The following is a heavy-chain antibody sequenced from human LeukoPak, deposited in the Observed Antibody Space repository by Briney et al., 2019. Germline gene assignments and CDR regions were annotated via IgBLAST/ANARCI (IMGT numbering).Heavy chain of an antibody. CDR1: GYTFTSCY. J-gene: IGHJ5*02. CDR3: ARVFTPINGYGSGSYSFLGSLDP. V-gene: IGHV1-46*01. D-gene: IGHD3-10*01. CDR2: INPSGGTT. Sequence: ASVKVSCKASGYTFTSCYMHWVRQAPGQGLEWMGIINPSGGTTSYAQKFQGRVTMTRDMSTSTVYMELSSLRSEDTAVYYCARVFTPINGYGSGSYSFLGSLDPWGQGTLVTVSS.